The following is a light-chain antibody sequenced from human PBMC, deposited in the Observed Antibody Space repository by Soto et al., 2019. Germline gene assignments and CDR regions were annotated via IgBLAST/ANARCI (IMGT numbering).Light chain of an antibody. V-gene: IGLV2-11*01. Sequence: ALTQPRSLSGSPGQSVTISCTGPTIGAHSFVSWYQDRPDKVPKLLIYDVSQRPSGIPDRFSGSRSANTASLTISGLQADDAAAYYCCSYTGNKVFVFGTGTKVTVL. J-gene: IGLJ1*01. CDR2: DVS. CDR3: CSYTGNKVFV. CDR1: TIGAHSF.